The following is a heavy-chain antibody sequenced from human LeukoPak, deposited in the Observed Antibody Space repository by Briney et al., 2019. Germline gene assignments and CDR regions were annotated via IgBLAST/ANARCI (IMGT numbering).Heavy chain of an antibody. CDR3: ARRNLNYYDSSGYYYSFFDY. CDR1: GGSISSYY. D-gene: IGHD3-22*01. V-gene: IGHV4-59*01. Sequence: SETLSLTCTVSGGSISSYYWSWIRQPPGKGLEWIGYIYYSGSTNYNPSLKSRVTISVDTSKNQFSLKLSSVTAADTAVYYCARRNLNYYDSSGYYYSFFDYWGQGTLVTVSS. CDR2: IYYSGST. J-gene: IGHJ4*02.